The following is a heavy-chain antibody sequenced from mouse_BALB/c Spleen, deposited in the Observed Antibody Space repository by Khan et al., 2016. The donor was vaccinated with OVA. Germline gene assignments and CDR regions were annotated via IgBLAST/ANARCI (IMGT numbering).Heavy chain of an antibody. CDR1: GFTFSDYY. CDR3: TGGYYGDPCAY. D-gene: IGHD2-13*01. J-gene: IGHJ3*01. CDR2: ISDGGSYT. V-gene: IGHV5-4*02. Sequence: EVELVESGGGLVKPGGSLKLSCEASGFTFSDYYMYWVRQTPEKRLEWVATISDGGSYTYYPDSVKGRFTISRDDVKNNLYLRMSSLKSEDTAMYFCTGGYYGDPCAYWGQGTLVTVSA.